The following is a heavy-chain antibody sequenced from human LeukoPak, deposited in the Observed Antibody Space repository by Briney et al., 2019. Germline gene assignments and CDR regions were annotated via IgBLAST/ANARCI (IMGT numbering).Heavy chain of an antibody. V-gene: IGHV4-4*07. CDR1: GGSFSGYY. CDR2: IYTSGST. J-gene: IGHJ4*02. Sequence: SETLSLTCAMSGGSFSGYYWSWIRQPAGKGLEWIGRIYTSGSTNYNPSLKSRVTISVDTSKKQFSLKLSSVTAADTAVYYCAGNYYGSGSYYSEDRYWGQGTLVTVSS. D-gene: IGHD3-10*01. CDR3: AGNYYGSGSYYSEDRY.